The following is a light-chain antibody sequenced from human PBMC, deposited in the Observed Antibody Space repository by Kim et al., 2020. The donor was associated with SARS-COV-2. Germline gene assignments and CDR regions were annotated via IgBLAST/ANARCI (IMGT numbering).Light chain of an antibody. CDR1: QSVSSN. Sequence: EIVMTQSPATLSVSPGERATLFCRASQSVSSNLAWYQQKPGQAPRLLIYDASTRATGIPARFSGSGSGAEFTLTISSLQSEDFALYYCQQCNNWPPTFGQGTKVDIK. CDR3: QQCNNWPPT. V-gene: IGKV3-15*01. J-gene: IGKJ1*01. CDR2: DAS.